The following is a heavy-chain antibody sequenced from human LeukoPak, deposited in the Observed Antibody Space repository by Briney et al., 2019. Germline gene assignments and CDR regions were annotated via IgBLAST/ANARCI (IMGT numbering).Heavy chain of an antibody. J-gene: IGHJ4*02. CDR3: AKATTAIVVDNFFDY. D-gene: IGHD3-22*01. CDR2: ISWDSGKI. Sequence: PGRSLRLSCAASGFTFDDYGMHWVRQAPGKGLEWVSGISWDSGKIGYADSVKGRFTISRDNAKNSLYLQMNSLRAEDTALYYCAKATTAIVVDNFFDYWGQGTLVSVSS. V-gene: IGHV3-9*01. CDR1: GFTFDDYG.